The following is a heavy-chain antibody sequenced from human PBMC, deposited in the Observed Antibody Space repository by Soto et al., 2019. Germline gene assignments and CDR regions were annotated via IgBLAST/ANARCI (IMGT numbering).Heavy chain of an antibody. CDR2: ISGNGGDYT. J-gene: IGHJ4*02. Sequence: EVQLLESGGGLVQPGGSLRLSCAVSGFTFSTYAMSWVRQAPRKGLEWVSAISGNGGDYTYYADSVKGRFTISRDNSKNTLYLQMNSLRAEDTAVYYCVPLCRYCSTTTPSWGQGTLVTVSS. V-gene: IGHV3-23*01. CDR3: VPLCRYCSTTTPS. CDR1: GFTFSTYA. D-gene: IGHD2-2*01.